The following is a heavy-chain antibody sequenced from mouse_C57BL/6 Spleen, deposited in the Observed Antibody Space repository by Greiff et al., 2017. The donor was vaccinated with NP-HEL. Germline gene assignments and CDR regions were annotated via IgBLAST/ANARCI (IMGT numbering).Heavy chain of an antibody. CDR2: IDPNSGGT. CDR3: ARWTITTVVPSYFDY. V-gene: IGHV1-72*01. Sequence: VQLQQPGAELVKPGASVKLSCKASGYTFTSYWMHWVKQRPGRGLEWIGRIDPNSGGTKYNEKFKSKATLTVDKPSSTAYMQLSSLTSEDSAVDYCARWTITTVVPSYFDYWGQGTTLTVSS. D-gene: IGHD1-1*01. J-gene: IGHJ2*01. CDR1: GYTFTSYW.